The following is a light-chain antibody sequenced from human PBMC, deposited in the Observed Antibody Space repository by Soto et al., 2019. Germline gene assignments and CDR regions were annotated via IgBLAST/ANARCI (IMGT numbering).Light chain of an antibody. Sequence: QSVLTQPASVSGSPGQSITISCTGTSSDVGGYNYVSWYQQHPGKAPKLMIYDVSNRPSGVSNRFSGSKSGNTASLPISGLQSDDEAEYYCSSYTGSSTPVVFGGGTQLPAL. CDR3: SSYTGSSTPVV. CDR1: SSDVGGYNY. V-gene: IGLV2-14*01. CDR2: DVS. J-gene: IGLJ7*02.